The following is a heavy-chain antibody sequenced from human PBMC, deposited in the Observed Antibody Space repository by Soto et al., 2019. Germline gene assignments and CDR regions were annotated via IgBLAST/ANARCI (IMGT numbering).Heavy chain of an antibody. CDR1: GGSISSSNW. J-gene: IGHJ4*02. Sequence: QVQLQESGPGLVKPSGTLSLTCAVSGGSISSSNWWSWVRQPPGRGLGWIGEIYHSGSTNYNPSLKSRVTISVDKSKNQFSLKLSSVTAADTAVYYCARVRRGYSYGTIDYWGQGTLVTVSS. CDR3: ARVRRGYSYGTIDY. D-gene: IGHD5-18*01. CDR2: IYHSGST. V-gene: IGHV4-4*02.